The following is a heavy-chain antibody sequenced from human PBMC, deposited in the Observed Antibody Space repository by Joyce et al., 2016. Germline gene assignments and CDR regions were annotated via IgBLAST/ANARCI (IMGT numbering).Heavy chain of an antibody. CDR3: AREYGGTFYFDY. CDR1: GFSFSGYY. Sequence: QVQLVQSGAEVKNPGASVTVSCKASGFSFSGYYITWVRQAPGQGLEWMGWSHPDRGDTMYAQKFQGRVTMTRDTSISTVYLELGRLTSDDTALYYCAREYGGTFYFDYWGQVTLVTVSS. CDR2: SHPDRGDT. V-gene: IGHV1-2*02. D-gene: IGHD4-23*01. J-gene: IGHJ4*02.